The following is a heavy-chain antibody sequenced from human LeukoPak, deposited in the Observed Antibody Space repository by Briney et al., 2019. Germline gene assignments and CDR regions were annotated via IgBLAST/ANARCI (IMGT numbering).Heavy chain of an antibody. V-gene: IGHV3-7*01. Sequence: PGGSLRHSCAASRFTFSSYWMSWVRQAPGKGLEWVANIKQDGSEKYYVDSVKGRFTISRDNAKNSLYLQMNSLRAEDTAVYYCAREMTNTMGGDYWGQGTLVTVSS. J-gene: IGHJ4*02. CDR2: IKQDGSEK. D-gene: IGHD3-16*01. CDR3: AREMTNTMGGDY. CDR1: RFTFSSYW.